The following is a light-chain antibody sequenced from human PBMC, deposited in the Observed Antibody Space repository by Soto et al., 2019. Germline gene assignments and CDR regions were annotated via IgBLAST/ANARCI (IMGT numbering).Light chain of an antibody. Sequence: VMTQSPATLSVSPGEGATLSCRASQPVSSNYLAWYQQKPGQAPRLLIYGASSRATDIPDRFSGSGSGTDFTLTISSLQPEDFATYYCQQSYSTPLTFGGGTKVDI. CDR1: QPVSSNY. CDR2: GAS. CDR3: QQSYSTPLT. V-gene: IGKV3D-20*02. J-gene: IGKJ4*01.